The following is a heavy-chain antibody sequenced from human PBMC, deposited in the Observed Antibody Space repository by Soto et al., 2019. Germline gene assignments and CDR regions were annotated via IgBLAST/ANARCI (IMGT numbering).Heavy chain of an antibody. CDR3: ARISVASRYMDV. D-gene: IGHD5-12*01. V-gene: IGHV4-39*01. Sequence: SETLSLTCTVSGGSISSSSYFWGWVRQSPGKGLESIGSIYYVGSTYYNPSFKSRVTISVDTSKNQFSLRLSSVTATDTAVYYRARISVASRYMDVWGKGATVTVSS. J-gene: IGHJ6*03. CDR1: GGSISSSSYF. CDR2: IYYVGST.